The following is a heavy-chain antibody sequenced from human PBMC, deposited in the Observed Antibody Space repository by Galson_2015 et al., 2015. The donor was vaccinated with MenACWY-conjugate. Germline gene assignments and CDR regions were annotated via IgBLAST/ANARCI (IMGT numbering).Heavy chain of an antibody. D-gene: IGHD5-18*01. Sequence: SLRLSCAASGFTFTGYEFNWVRQAPGKGLEWLSYISKSGSPIYYADSVKGRFTISRDNIKKSLFLEMNSLRAGDTGIYYCARVGTWIHQYFYYMDLWGQGTPVTVSS. J-gene: IGHJ5*02. CDR2: ISKSGSPI. CDR3: ARVGTWIHQYFYYMDL. CDR1: GFTFTGYE. V-gene: IGHV3-48*03.